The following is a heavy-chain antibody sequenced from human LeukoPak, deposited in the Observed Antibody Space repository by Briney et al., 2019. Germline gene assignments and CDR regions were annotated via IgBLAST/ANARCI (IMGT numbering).Heavy chain of an antibody. V-gene: IGHV1-2*02. CDR3: ARVKALGIVGSTTVLDP. J-gene: IGHJ5*02. CDR2: MNPNSHGI. Sequence: ASVTVSCKSSGYTFSDYYIHWVRQAPGQGLEWMGWMNPNSHGINYAQKFQGRVTMTRDTSIRTAYMELSRLTSDDAAVYYCARVKALGIVGSTTVLDPWGQGTLVTVSS. D-gene: IGHD1-26*01. CDR1: GYTFSDYY.